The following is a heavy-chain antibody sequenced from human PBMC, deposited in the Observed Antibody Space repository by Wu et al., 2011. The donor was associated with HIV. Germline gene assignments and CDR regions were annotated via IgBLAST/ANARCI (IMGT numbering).Heavy chain of an antibody. D-gene: IGHD5-18*01. CDR2: INPNSGGT. CDR1: GYTFTDYY. V-gene: IGHV1-2*02. J-gene: IGHJ5*02. Sequence: QVQLVQSGAEVEKPGASVKVSCKASGYTFTDYYMHWVRQAPGQGLEWVGWINPNSGGTNYAQKFQGRVTMTRDTSISAAYMELRRLRYDDTAVFYCARLPDTVILHNLFVPLGPGNPGHRLL. CDR3: ARLPDTVILHNLFVP.